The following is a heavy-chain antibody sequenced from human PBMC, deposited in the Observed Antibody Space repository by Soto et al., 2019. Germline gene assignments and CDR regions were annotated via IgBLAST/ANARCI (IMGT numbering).Heavy chain of an antibody. CDR3: ARGTGGYSFVTPRDLDY. CDR2: IYYSGST. J-gene: IGHJ4*02. D-gene: IGHD5-18*01. V-gene: IGHV4-31*01. CDR1: GGSISSGGYD. Sequence: QVQLQESGPGLVKPSQTLSLTCTVSGGSISSGGYDWNWIRQLPGKGLEWIGYIYYSGSTYYSPSLKSPVTISVATSKNHFSLNVSSVTAADTAVDFCARGTGGYSFVTPRDLDYWGQGTLATVSS.